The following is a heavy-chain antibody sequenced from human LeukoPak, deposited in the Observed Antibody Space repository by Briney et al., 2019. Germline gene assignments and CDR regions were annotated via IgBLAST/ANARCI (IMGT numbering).Heavy chain of an antibody. CDR3: ARSGGYRGYWFDP. V-gene: IGHV1-8*01. CDR2: MNPNSCNT. D-gene: IGHD3-22*01. CDR1: GYTFTSYD. J-gene: IGHJ5*02. Sequence: ASVKVSCKASGYTFTSYDINWVRQATGQGLEGMGWMNPNSCNTGYAQKFQGRVTMTRNTSISTAYMELSSLRSEDTAVYYCARSGGYRGYWFDPWGQGTLVTVSS.